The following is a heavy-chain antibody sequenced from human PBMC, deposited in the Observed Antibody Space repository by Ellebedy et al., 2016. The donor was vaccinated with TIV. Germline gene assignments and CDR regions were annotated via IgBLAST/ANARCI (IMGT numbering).Heavy chain of an antibody. CDR1: GFAFSSYA. J-gene: IGHJ4*02. CDR3: AGSGSYHLFLFDY. D-gene: IGHD1-26*01. V-gene: IGHV3-21*05. Sequence: GGSLRLSXAASGFAFSSYAMHWVRQAPGKGLAWVSYYADSVKGRFTISRDNAKNSLYLQMNSLRAEDTAVYYCAGSGSYHLFLFDYWGQGTLVTVSS.